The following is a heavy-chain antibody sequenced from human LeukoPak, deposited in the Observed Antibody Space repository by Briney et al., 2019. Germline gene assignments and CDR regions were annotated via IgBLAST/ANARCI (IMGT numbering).Heavy chain of an antibody. J-gene: IGHJ4*02. Sequence: PGGSLRLSCAASGFTFSSYSMNWVRQAPGKGLEWVSSISSSSSYIYYADSVKGRFTISRDNAKNSPYLQMNSLRAEDTAVYYCAKGIAAAGTGDYWGQGALVTVSS. CDR3: AKGIAAAGTGDY. CDR1: GFTFSSYS. CDR2: ISSSSSYI. V-gene: IGHV3-21*01. D-gene: IGHD6-13*01.